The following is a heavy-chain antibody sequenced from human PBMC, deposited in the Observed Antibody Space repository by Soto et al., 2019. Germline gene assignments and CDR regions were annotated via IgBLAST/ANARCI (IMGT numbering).Heavy chain of an antibody. V-gene: IGHV1-69*04. Sequence: PGQGLEWMGSIIPILGIANYAQKFQGRVTITADKSTSTAYMELSSLRSEDTAVYYCAREINCSGGSCYLSYFDYWGQGTLVTVSS. CDR2: IIPILGIA. CDR3: AREINCSGGSCYLSYFDY. J-gene: IGHJ4*02. D-gene: IGHD2-15*01.